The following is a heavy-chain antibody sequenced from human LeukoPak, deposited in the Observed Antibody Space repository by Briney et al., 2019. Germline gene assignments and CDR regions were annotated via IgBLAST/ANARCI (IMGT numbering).Heavy chain of an antibody. Sequence: GGSLRLSCAASGFTVSSNYMSWVRQAPGKGLEWVSVIYSGGSTYYADSVKGRFTISRDNSENTLYLQMNSLRAEDTAVYYCAREYSGYEYYFDYWGQGTLVTVSS. J-gene: IGHJ4*02. CDR2: IYSGGST. V-gene: IGHV3-66*01. CDR3: AREYSGYEYYFDY. CDR1: GFTVSSNY. D-gene: IGHD5-12*01.